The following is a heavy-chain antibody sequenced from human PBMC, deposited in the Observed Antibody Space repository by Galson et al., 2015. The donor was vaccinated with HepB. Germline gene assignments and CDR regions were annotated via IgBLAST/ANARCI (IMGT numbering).Heavy chain of an antibody. CDR3: ARVYHSSSWYDY. Sequence: VKVSCKASGYTFTSSGIRWVRQAPGQGLEWMGWISAYNGNTNYAQQLQGRVTMTTDTSTSTAYMELRSLRSDDTAVYYCARVYHSSSWYDYWGQGTLVTVSS. D-gene: IGHD6-13*01. V-gene: IGHV1-18*01. CDR1: GYTFTSSG. CDR2: ISAYNGNT. J-gene: IGHJ4*02.